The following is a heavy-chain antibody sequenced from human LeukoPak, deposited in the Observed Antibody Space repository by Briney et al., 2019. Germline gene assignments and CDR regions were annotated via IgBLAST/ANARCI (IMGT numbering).Heavy chain of an antibody. V-gene: IGHV4-59*01. D-gene: IGHD2-15*01. CDR1: GGSISSYY. CDR3: ATRVSGVVVAPYWYFDL. Sequence: SETLSLTCTVSGGSISSYYRSWIRQPPGKGLEWIGYIYYSGSTNYNPSLKSRVTISVDTSKNQFSLKLSSVTAADTAVYYCATRVSGVVVAPYWYFDLWGRGTLVTVSS. CDR2: IYYSGST. J-gene: IGHJ2*01.